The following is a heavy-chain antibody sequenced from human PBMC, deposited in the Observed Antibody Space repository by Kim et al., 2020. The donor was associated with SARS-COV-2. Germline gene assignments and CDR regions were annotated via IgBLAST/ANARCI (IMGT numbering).Heavy chain of an antibody. CDR2: T. V-gene: IGHV3-7*01. D-gene: IGHD2-2*01. Sequence: TSYEDSVKRRVTIFRDNAKNSLYLRMNSLRAEDTAVYYCARDSPYMPLDYWGQGTLVTVSS. CDR3: ARDSPYMPLDY. J-gene: IGHJ4*02.